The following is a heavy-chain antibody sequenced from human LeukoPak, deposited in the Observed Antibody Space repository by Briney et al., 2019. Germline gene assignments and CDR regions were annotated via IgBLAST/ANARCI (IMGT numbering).Heavy chain of an antibody. CDR2: IDSDGSST. V-gene: IGHV3-74*01. CDR3: ARSYGSGSYYAVSPSDY. CDR1: GFTFSSYW. J-gene: IGHJ4*02. Sequence: GGSLRLSCAASGFTFSSYWMHWVRQAPGKGLVWVSRIDSDGSSTSYADSVKGRFTISRDNAKNTLYLQMNSLRAEDTAVYYCARSYGSGSYYAVSPSDYWGQGTLVTVSS. D-gene: IGHD3-10*01.